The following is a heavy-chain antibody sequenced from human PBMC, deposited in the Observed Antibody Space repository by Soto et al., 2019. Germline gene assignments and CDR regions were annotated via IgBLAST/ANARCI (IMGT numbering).Heavy chain of an antibody. V-gene: IGHV1-69*06. Sequence: SVKVSCKASGGTFGSGAITWVRQAPGQGLEWVGRIIPIFGTTNYAQNLQGRVTISADKSTLTSYMELHSLTSDDTALYYCARDRTDSGYYTNWLDPWGQGTQVTVSS. CDR1: GGTFGSGA. CDR3: ARDRTDSGYYTNWLDP. J-gene: IGHJ5*02. CDR2: IIPIFGTT. D-gene: IGHD3-22*01.